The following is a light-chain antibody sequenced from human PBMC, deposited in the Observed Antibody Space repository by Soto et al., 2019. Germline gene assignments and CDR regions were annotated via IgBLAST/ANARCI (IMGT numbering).Light chain of an antibody. J-gene: IGKJ4*01. CDR3: QQRSNWTLT. Sequence: EIFMTQSTATLSVSLWDIATLSCGASQSVSSNLAWYQQIPGQAARLLIYDASNTATGIPARFSGSGSGTDFTLTISSLEPEDFAVYYCQQRSNWTLTFGGGTKVDI. CDR1: QSVSSN. V-gene: IGKV3-11*01. CDR2: DAS.